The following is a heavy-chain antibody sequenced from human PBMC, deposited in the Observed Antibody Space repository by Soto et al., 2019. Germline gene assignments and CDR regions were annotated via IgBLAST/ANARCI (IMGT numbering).Heavy chain of an antibody. J-gene: IGHJ5*02. CDR1: GGSISSYY. D-gene: IGHD6-13*01. V-gene: IGHV4-59*01. CDR3: AHRPVAASETGSNWFDP. Sequence: PSETLSLTCTVSGGSISSYYWSWIRQPPGKGLEWIGYIYYSGSTNYNPSLKSRVTISVDTSKNQVVLTMTNMDPVDTATYYCAHRPVAASETGSNWFDPWGQGTLVTVSS. CDR2: IYYSGST.